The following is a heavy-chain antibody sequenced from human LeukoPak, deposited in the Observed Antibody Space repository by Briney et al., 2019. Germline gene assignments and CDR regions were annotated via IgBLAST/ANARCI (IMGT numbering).Heavy chain of an antibody. Sequence: GGSLRLSCAVSGFTFSSYAMSWVRQAPGKGLEWVSAISGSGGSTYYADSVKGRFTISRDNSKNTLYLQMSSLRAEDTAVYYCAKDKGDSSGWLYYFDYWGQGTLVTVSS. D-gene: IGHD6-19*01. CDR1: GFTFSSYA. CDR2: ISGSGGST. J-gene: IGHJ4*02. CDR3: AKDKGDSSGWLYYFDY. V-gene: IGHV3-23*01.